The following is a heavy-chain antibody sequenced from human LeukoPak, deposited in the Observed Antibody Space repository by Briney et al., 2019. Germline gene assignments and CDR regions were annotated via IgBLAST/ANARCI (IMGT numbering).Heavy chain of an antibody. CDR3: ARAGSGVRSPIPFDY. D-gene: IGHD2-21*01. J-gene: IGHJ4*02. Sequence: PSETLSLTCTVSGGSISRGDYYWSWIRQPPGEGLEWIEYIYYSGSTNYNPSRKSRITISVYRDKNQFSLKLSSVTAADTAVYYCARAGSGVRSPIPFDYWGQGTLVTVSS. CDR1: GGSISRGDYY. V-gene: IGHV4-61*08. CDR2: IYYSGST.